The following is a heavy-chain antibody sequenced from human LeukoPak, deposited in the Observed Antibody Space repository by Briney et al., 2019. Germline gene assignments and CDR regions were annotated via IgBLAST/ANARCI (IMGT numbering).Heavy chain of an antibody. J-gene: IGHJ6*03. V-gene: IGHV3-30*04. CDR1: GFTLSSYA. Sequence: GGSLRLSCAASGFTLSSYAMHWVRQAPGKGLEWVAVISYDGSNKYYADSVKGRFTISRDNSKNTLYLQMNSLRAEDTAVYYCAIVGLLRWLTNGGYNYYYMDVWGKGTTVTVSS. CDR2: ISYDGSNK. CDR3: AIVGLLRWLTNGGYNYYYMDV. D-gene: IGHD4-23*01.